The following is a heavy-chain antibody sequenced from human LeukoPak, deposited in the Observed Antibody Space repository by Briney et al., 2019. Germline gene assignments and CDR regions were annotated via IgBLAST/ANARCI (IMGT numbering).Heavy chain of an antibody. D-gene: IGHD2-2*01. CDR3: ANGRHVLTPAGPFDY. J-gene: IGHJ4*02. V-gene: IGHV3-23*01. CDR1: GFTFSSYA. Sequence: PAGTLRLSCAASGFTFSSYAMSWVRQAPGKGLEWVSAISGSGGSTYYADSVKGRFTISRDNSKNTLYLQMNSLRAEDTAVYYCANGRHVLTPAGPFDYWGQGTRVTVAS. CDR2: ISGSGGST.